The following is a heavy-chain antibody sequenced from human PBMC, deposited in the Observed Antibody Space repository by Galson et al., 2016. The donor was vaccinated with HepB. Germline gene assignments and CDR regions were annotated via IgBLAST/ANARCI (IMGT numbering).Heavy chain of an antibody. CDR1: GFGFRSYG. CDR2: ISYDGTNT. J-gene: IGHJ6*02. D-gene: IGHD2-15*01. CDR3: ARDLRYCSGGGCSPYCYGMDV. Sequence: SLRLSCAASGFGFRSYGMHWVRQAPGKGLEWVAGISYDGTNTYYADSVKGRFTISRDNSKNTLYLQMNSLRAEDTDVYFCARDLRYCSGGGCSPYCYGMDVWGQGTTVTVSS. V-gene: IGHV3-30*03.